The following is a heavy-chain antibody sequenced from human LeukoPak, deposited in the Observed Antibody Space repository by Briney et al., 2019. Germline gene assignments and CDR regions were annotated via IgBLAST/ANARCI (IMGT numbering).Heavy chain of an antibody. CDR3: AREGVTKYYFDY. V-gene: IGHV4-34*01. Sequence: SETLSLTCAVYGGSFSGYYWSWIRQPPGKGLEWIGEINHSGSTNYNPSLKSRVTISVDTFKNQFSLKLSSVTAADTAVYYCAREGVTKYYFDYWGQGTLVTVSS. CDR2: INHSGST. CDR1: GGSFSGYY. J-gene: IGHJ4*02. D-gene: IGHD4-11*01.